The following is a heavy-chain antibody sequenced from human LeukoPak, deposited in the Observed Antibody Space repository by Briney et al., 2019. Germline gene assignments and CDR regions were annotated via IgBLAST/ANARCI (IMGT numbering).Heavy chain of an antibody. V-gene: IGHV3-21*01. CDR2: ISSSSYHI. CDR3: ARDIRSDSTI. D-gene: IGHD6-25*01. J-gene: IGHJ4*02. Sequence: GGSLRLSCAASGFTFSSYGMHWVRQAPGKGLEWVSSISSSSYHIYYADSVKGRFTISRDNAKNSLYLQMNSLRVEDTAVYYCARDIRSDSTIWGQGTLVSVSS. CDR1: GFTFSSYG.